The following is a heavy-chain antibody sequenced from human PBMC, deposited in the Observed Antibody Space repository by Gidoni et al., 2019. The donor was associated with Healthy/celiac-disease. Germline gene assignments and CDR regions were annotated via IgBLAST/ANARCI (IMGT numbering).Heavy chain of an antibody. J-gene: IGHJ6*02. D-gene: IGHD6-13*01. CDR1: EFTFSSYW. V-gene: IGHV3-7*04. CDR2: IKQDGSEE. CDR3: ARAAAGTLDPYYYGMDV. Sequence: EVQLVESGGGLVQPGGSLSLSGAASEFTFSSYWMSWVRQAPGKGLEWVANIKQDGSEEYYVDSVKGRFTISRDNARNSLYLQVNSLRAEDTAVYYCARAAAGTLDPYYYGMDVWGQGTTVTVSS.